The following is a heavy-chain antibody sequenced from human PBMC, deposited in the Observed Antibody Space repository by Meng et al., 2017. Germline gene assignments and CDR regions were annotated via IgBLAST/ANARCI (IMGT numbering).Heavy chain of an antibody. V-gene: IGHV4-61*02. CDR3: ARGHCSSTSSSLVPLYGMNV. CDR2: IYTSGST. Sequence: SETLSLTCTVSGGSISSGSYYWSWIRQPAGKGLEWIGRIYTSGSTNYNPSLKSRVTISVDTSKNQFSLKLSSVPAADTAVYYCARGHCSSTSSSLVPLYGMNVWGQGTTVTVSS. CDR1: GGSISSGSYY. D-gene: IGHD2-2*01. J-gene: IGHJ6*02.